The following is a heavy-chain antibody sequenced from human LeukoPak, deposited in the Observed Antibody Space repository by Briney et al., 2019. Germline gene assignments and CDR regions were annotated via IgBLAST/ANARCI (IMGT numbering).Heavy chain of an antibody. CDR3: AKVDSTRNYFDY. CDR2: ISYDGSNK. V-gene: IGHV3-30*04. Sequence: GGSLRLSCAASGFTFSSYAMHWVRQAPGKGLEWVAVISYDGSNKYYADSVKGRFTISRDNSKNTLYLQMNSLRAEDTAVYYCAKVDSTRNYFDYWGQGTLVTVSS. CDR1: GFTFSSYA. J-gene: IGHJ4*02. D-gene: IGHD3-22*01.